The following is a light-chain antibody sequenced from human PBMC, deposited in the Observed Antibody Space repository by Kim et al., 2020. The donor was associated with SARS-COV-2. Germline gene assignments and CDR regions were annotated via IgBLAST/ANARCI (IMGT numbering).Light chain of an antibody. Sequence: QLVLTQSPSASASLGDSVKLTCILTSGHSTYAIAWHQQQPDKAPRLLMKLNSDGSHRRGDGIPDRFSGSSTGTERYLTISSGQAEDEADYYCQTWDTGIRVFGGGTQRTVL. CDR2: LNSDGSH. J-gene: IGLJ3*02. V-gene: IGLV4-69*01. CDR1: SGHSTYA. CDR3: QTWDTGIRV.